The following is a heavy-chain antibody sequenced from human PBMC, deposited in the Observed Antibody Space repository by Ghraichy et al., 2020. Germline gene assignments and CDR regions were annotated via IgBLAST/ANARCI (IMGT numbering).Heavy chain of an antibody. Sequence: ESLNISCTVSGGSNSSYYWSWIRQPPGKGLEWIGYIYYSGSTNYNPSLKSRVTISVDTSKNQFSLKLSSVTAADTAVYYCARSSSHDMCFDYWGQGTLVTVSS. CDR3: ARSSSHDMCFDY. CDR1: GGSNSSYY. J-gene: IGHJ4*02. D-gene: IGHD6-6*01. CDR2: IYYSGST. V-gene: IGHV4-59*01.